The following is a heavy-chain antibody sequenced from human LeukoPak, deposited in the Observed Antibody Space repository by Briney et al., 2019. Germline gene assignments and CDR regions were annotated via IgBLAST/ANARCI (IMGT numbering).Heavy chain of an antibody. CDR1: GYSFTNYW. Sequence: GESLKISCKGSGYSFTNYWIGWVRQVPGKGLEWMGIIYPGDSDTKYSPSFQGQVTISADKSISTAYLQWSSLKASDTAMYYCARHRPALHYYEIDYYYMDVWGKGTTVTVSS. J-gene: IGHJ6*03. CDR2: IYPGDSDT. V-gene: IGHV5-51*01. D-gene: IGHD3-22*01. CDR3: ARHRPALHYYEIDYYYMDV.